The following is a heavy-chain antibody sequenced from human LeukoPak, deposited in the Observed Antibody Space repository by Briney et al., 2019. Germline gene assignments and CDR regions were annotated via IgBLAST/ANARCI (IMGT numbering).Heavy chain of an antibody. J-gene: IGHJ4*02. CDR2: ISSSGSTI. D-gene: IGHD6-13*01. V-gene: IGHV3-11*01. CDR3: ARARSRYPTVDY. Sequence: GGSLRLSCAASGFTFSDYYMSWIRQAPGKGLEWVSYISSSGSTIYYADSVKGRFTTSRDNAKNSLYLQMNSLRAEDTAVYYCARARSRYPTVDYWGQGALVTVSS. CDR1: GFTFSDYY.